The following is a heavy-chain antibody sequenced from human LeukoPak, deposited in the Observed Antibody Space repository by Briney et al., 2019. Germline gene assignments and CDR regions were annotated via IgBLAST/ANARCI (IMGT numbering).Heavy chain of an antibody. CDR2: INRGGGTA. J-gene: IGHJ5*02. Sequence: GGSLRLSCAASGFIFSNYEMNWVRQAPGKGLEWVSYINRGGGTAYYVDSVRGRFTISRDNTKNALYRQMNSLRAEDTAVYYCAALWFDPWGQGTLVTVSS. CDR1: GFIFSNYE. CDR3: AALWFDP. V-gene: IGHV3-48*03.